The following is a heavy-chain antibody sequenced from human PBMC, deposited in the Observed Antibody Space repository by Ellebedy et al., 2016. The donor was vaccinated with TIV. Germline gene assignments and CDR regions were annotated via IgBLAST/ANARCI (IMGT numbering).Heavy chain of an antibody. J-gene: IGHJ4*02. CDR1: GFTFSGDY. CDR3: ARLGVIAAAGASDY. CDR2: ISYSGDIM. Sequence: GESLKISCAASGFTFSGDYMSWFRQAPGKGPEWVSYISYSGDIMYYADSVKGRFTTSRDNAENSLYLQMNSLRAEDTAVYYCARLGVIAAAGASDYWGQGTLVIVSS. V-gene: IGHV3-11*01. D-gene: IGHD6-13*01.